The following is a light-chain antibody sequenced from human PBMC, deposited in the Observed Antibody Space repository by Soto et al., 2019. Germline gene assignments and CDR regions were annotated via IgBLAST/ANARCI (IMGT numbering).Light chain of an antibody. J-gene: IGKJ5*01. Sequence: EIVLTQSPGTLSLSPGEGATLSCRASQSISSNYLAWYQQSPGQAPMLLIYGASSRATGIPDRFSGGGSGTDFTRTISRLEPEDFAVYDGQQYGSSSPTTFGQGTRLEI. CDR1: QSISSNY. CDR2: GAS. V-gene: IGKV3-20*01. CDR3: QQYGSSSPTT.